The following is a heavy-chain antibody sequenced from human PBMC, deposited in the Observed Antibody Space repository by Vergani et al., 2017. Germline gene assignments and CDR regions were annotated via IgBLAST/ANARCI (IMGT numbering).Heavy chain of an antibody. CDR3: ARTPYSGSNALDY. CDR1: GFSFPGYA. J-gene: IGHJ4*02. D-gene: IGHD1-26*01. V-gene: IGHV3-49*04. CDR2: IRSKAYGQAT. Sequence: EVQLLESGGGLVQPGGSLRLSCEASGFSFPGYAMSWVRQAPGKGLEWVGGIRSKAYGQATIYAASVKGRFTISRDDSKSIAYLQMNNLQTEDTAMYYCARTPYSGSNALDYWGQGTLVTVSS.